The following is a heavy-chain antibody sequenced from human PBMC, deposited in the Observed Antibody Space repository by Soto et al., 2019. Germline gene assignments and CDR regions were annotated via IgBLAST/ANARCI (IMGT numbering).Heavy chain of an antibody. V-gene: IGHV4-4*02. D-gene: IGHD2-15*01. CDR2: IYDSGTT. CDR1: GASISDNW. J-gene: IGHJ4*02. Sequence: QVQLQESGPGLVKPSGTLSLTCAVSGASISDNWWSWVRQPPGKGLEWIGEIYDSGTTTYNPSLKSRVIISVDKSASQISLTLNSVTAADTAISYCASHVAVPRTRGFDYWGQGTPVTVSS. CDR3: ASHVAVPRTRGFDY.